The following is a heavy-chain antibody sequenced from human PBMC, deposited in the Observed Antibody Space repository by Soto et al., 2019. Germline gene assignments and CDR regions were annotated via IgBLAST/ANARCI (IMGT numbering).Heavy chain of an antibody. V-gene: IGHV1-18*01. J-gene: IGHJ6*03. CDR1: GYTFTSYG. CDR2: ISAYNGNT. CDR3: ARSPRTPGYYYYYMDV. Sequence: GASVKVSCKASGYTFTSYGISWVRQAPGQGLEWMGWISAYNGNTNYAQKLQGRVTMTTDTSTSTAYMELRSLRSDDTAVYYCARSPRTPGYYYYYMDVWGKGTTVTVSS. D-gene: IGHD2-15*01.